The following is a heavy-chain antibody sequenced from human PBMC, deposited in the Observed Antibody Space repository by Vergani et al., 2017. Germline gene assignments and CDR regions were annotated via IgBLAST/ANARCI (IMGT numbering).Heavy chain of an antibody. CDR1: GVSMQSGSFY. CDR2: VYPSGTT. Sequence: VQLHESGPGLVKPSETLSLICSVSGVSMQSGSFYWTWVRPTAEGRLEWMGRVYPSGTTNYNPSLNDRVTIFVDKSKNLLSLRLNSVTAADTAVYYCARGETRTDWFDPWGQGTLVTVSS. J-gene: IGHJ5*02. CDR3: ARGETRTDWFDP. V-gene: IGHV4-61*02. D-gene: IGHD3/OR15-3a*01.